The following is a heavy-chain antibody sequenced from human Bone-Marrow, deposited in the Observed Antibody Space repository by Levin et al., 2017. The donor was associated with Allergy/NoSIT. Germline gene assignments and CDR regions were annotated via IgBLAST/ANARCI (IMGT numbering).Heavy chain of an antibody. CDR3: ARDAVDRGSWAYYYYYMDV. D-gene: IGHD6-13*01. Sequence: PGGSLRLSCAASGFTFSNYGMHWVRQAPGKGLEWVAIIWYDGDNKYYADSVKGRFTISRDSSKNTLYLQMNSLRAEDTAVYYCARDAVDRGSWAYYYYYMDVWGKGTTVTVSS. V-gene: IGHV3-33*01. CDR2: IWYDGDNK. CDR1: GFTFSNYG. J-gene: IGHJ6*03.